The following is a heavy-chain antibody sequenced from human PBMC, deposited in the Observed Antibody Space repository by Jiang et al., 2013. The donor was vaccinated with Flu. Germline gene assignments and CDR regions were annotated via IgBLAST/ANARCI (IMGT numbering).Heavy chain of an antibody. V-gene: IGHV5-51*01. CDR1: GYSFTSYW. J-gene: IGHJ3*02. Sequence: KISCKGSGYSFTSYWIGWVRQMPGKGLEWMGIIYPGDSDTRYSPSFQGQVTISADKSISTAYLQWSSLKASDTAMYYCARPEGRLWSGFAFDIWGQGTMVTVSS. CDR2: IYPGDSDT. D-gene: IGHD3-3*01. CDR3: ARPEGRLWSGFAFDI.